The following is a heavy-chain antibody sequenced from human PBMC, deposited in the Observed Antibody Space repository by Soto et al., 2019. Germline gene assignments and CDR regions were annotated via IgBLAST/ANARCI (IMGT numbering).Heavy chain of an antibody. CDR3: AKDLVRITMIVVVITRYYYYGMDV. CDR2: ISYDGSNK. Sequence: VGSLRLSCAASGFTFSSYGMHWVRQAPGKGLEWVAVISYDGSNKYYADSVKGRFTISRDNSKNTLYLQMNSLIAEDTAVYYCAKDLVRITMIVVVITRYYYYGMDVWGQGTTVTVSS. D-gene: IGHD3-22*01. CDR1: GFTFSSYG. J-gene: IGHJ6*02. V-gene: IGHV3-30*18.